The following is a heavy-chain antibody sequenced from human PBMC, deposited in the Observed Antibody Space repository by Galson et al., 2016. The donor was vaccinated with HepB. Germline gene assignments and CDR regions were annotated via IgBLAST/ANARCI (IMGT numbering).Heavy chain of an antibody. J-gene: IGHJ6*02. CDR2: IYPGVSDT. CDR3: ARHGGIAAAGLVETAMFLPGASYFGMDV. Sequence: QSGAEVKKPGESLKISCEGFGYSFTNYWIGWVRQMPGKGLEWMAIIYPGVSDTRYSPSFQGHVTISVDKSISTAYLQWSSLQASDTAMYYCARHGGIAAAGLVETAMFLPGASYFGMDVWGQGTTVTASS. D-gene: IGHD6-13*01. V-gene: IGHV5-51*01. CDR1: GYSFTNYW.